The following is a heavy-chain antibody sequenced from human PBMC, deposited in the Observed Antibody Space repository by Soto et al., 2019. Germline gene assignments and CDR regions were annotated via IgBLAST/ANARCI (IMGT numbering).Heavy chain of an antibody. D-gene: IGHD6-19*01. V-gene: IGHV3-30*14. CDR1: GFFFGREA. CDR3: AHRRGSGWYYFDY. J-gene: IGHJ4*02. CDR2: ISYDESNK. Sequence: PGGSLRLSCAGSGFFFGREAMHWVRQSPGKGLEWVAAISYDESNKAYAESVRGRFTITKDTSKNQVVLTMTNMDPVDTATYYCAHRRGSGWYYFDYWGQGTLVTVSS.